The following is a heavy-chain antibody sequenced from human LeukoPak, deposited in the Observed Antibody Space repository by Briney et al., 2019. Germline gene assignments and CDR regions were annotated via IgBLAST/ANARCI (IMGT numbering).Heavy chain of an antibody. D-gene: IGHD3-22*01. CDR1: EFTFSYYV. J-gene: IGHJ4*02. CDR2: MSVGGGSI. Sequence: PGGSLRLSCSASEFTFSYYVMSWVRQAPGKGLEWVSAMSVGGGSIYYADPVKGRFTVSRDNAKNSLYLQMDSLRAEDTAVYYCARGGLVTITTLDYWGQGTLVTVSS. V-gene: IGHV3-23*01. CDR3: ARGGLVTITTLDY.